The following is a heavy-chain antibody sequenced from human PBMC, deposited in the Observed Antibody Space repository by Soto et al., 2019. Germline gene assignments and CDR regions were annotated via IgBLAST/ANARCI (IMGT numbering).Heavy chain of an antibody. CDR1: GYSISSGYY. J-gene: IGHJ6*02. Sequence: PSETLSLTCAVSGYSISSGYYWGWMRQPPGKGLEWIGSIYHSGSTYNNPSLKSRVTISVDTSKNQFSLKLSSVTAADTAVYYCARVGGYGMDVWGQGTTVTVSS. CDR3: ARVGGYGMDV. V-gene: IGHV4-38-2*01. CDR2: IYHSGST. D-gene: IGHD3-10*01.